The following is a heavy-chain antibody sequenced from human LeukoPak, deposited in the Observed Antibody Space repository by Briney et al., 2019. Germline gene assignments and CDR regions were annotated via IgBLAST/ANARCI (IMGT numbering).Heavy chain of an antibody. J-gene: IGHJ4*02. CDR3: ARIDPVGRT. D-gene: IGHD1-26*01. CDR2: IWFDGSNK. Sequence: GGSLRLSCVASGFTFSRFGMHWVRQAPGKGLEWVAVIWFDGSNKYYADSVKGRFAISRDDSKNTMYLQMNGLRAEDTAVYYCARIDPVGRTWGQGTLVIVSA. V-gene: IGHV3-33*01. CDR1: GFTFSRFG.